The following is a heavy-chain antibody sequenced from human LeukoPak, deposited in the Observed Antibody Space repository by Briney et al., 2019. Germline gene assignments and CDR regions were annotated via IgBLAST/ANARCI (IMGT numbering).Heavy chain of an antibody. D-gene: IGHD5-12*01. CDR1: GFTFSSYW. V-gene: IGHV3-7*01. Sequence: GGSLRLSCAASGFTFSSYWMSWVHQAPGKGLEWVANIKQDGSEKYYVDSVKGRFTISRDNAKNSLYLQMNSLRAEDTAVYYCARDWRGYDFDYWGQGTLVTVSS. J-gene: IGHJ4*02. CDR2: IKQDGSEK. CDR3: ARDWRGYDFDY.